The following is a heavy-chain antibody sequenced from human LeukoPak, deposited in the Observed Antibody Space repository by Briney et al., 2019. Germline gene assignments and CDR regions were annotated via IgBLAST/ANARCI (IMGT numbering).Heavy chain of an antibody. CDR3: ARGGAAAGTQEFDY. CDR2: ISSSSSYI. CDR1: GFTFSSYS. D-gene: IGHD6-13*01. J-gene: IGHJ4*02. V-gene: IGHV3-21*01. Sequence: PGGSLTLSCAASGFTFSSYSMNWVRQAPGKGLEWVSSISSSSSYIYYADSVKRRSTISRDNAKNSLYLQMNSLRAEDTAVYYCARGGAAAGTQEFDYWGQGTLVTVSS.